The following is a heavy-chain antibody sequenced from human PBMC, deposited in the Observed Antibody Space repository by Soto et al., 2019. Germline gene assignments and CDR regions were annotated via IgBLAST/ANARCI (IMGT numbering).Heavy chain of an antibody. V-gene: IGHV4-39*07. CDR1: GGSISICSYY. CDR2: IYYSGST. CDR3: ARGPYGDYPLSFDY. Sequence: KPSETLSLTCTVSGGSISICSYYWGWIRQPPGKGLEWIGSIYYSGSTYYNPSLKSRVTISVDTSKNQFSLKLSSVTAADTAVYHCARGPYGDYPLSFDYWGQGTLVTVSS. D-gene: IGHD4-17*01. J-gene: IGHJ4*02.